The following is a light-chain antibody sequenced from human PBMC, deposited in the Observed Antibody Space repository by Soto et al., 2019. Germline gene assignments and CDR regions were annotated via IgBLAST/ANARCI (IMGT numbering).Light chain of an antibody. J-gene: IGKJ5*01. CDR1: QSVSSY. CDR3: QQRSDWPPIT. V-gene: IGKV3-11*01. CDR2: DAA. Sequence: EIVLTQSPATLSLSPGERATLSCRASQSVSSYLARYQQQPGQAPRLLIYDAATRATGIPARLSGSGSGTDFTLTISSLVPEDFAVYYCQQRSDWPPITFGRGTRLEIK.